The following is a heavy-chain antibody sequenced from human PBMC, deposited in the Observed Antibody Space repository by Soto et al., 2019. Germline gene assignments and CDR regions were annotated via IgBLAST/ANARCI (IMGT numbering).Heavy chain of an antibody. CDR3: AKDGSDHPYYSDN. V-gene: IGHV4-4*02. D-gene: IGHD2-21*01. Sequence: QVQLQESGPGLVKPSGTLSLACVVSGASISSNNWWSWVRQPPGKGLEWIGEIYHSGTTSYNPSLKSRVTMSVDKSKNQFSLQVTSVTAADTAVYFCAKDGSDHPYYSDNWGQGTLVTVSS. J-gene: IGHJ4*02. CDR2: IYHSGTT. CDR1: GASISSNNW.